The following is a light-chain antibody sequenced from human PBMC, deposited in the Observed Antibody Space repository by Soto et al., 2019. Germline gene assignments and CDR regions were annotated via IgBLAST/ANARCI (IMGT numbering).Light chain of an antibody. V-gene: IGKV1-39*01. J-gene: IGKJ2*01. CDR1: QTISTY. Sequence: DIQMTQSPSALSASVGDRVTITCRASQTISTYLNWYQQKPGKAPKLLIYAASTLQSGVPSRFSCSGYGTDFTLTISSLQPEDFATYYCQQSLGIPYTFGQGTRLEIK. CDR3: QQSLGIPYT. CDR2: AAS.